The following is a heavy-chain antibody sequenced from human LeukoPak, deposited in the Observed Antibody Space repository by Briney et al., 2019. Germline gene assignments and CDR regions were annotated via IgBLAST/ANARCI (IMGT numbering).Heavy chain of an antibody. CDR3: ARERRWLQFGYGARYAFDI. Sequence: ASVKVSCKASGYTFTSYGISWVRQAPGQGLEWMGWISAYNGNTNYAQKLQGRVTMNTDTSTSTAYMELRSLRSDDTAVYYCARERRWLQFGYGARYAFDIWGQGTMVTVSS. CDR1: GYTFTSYG. V-gene: IGHV1-18*01. CDR2: ISAYNGNT. D-gene: IGHD5-24*01. J-gene: IGHJ3*02.